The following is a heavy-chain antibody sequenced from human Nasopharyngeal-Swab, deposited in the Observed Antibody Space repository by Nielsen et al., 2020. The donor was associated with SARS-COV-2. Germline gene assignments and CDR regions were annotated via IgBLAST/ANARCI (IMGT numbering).Heavy chain of an antibody. J-gene: IGHJ4*02. CDR1: GFTFSSYS. CDR2: ISSSSSYI. CDR3: ARDVNYSSGWYDY. D-gene: IGHD6-19*01. V-gene: IGHV3-21*01. Sequence: GGSLRFSCAASGFTFSSYSMNWVRQAPGKGLEWVSSISSSSSYIYYADSVKGRFTISRDNAKNSLYLQMNSLRAEDTAVYYCARDVNYSSGWYDYWGQGTLVTVSS.